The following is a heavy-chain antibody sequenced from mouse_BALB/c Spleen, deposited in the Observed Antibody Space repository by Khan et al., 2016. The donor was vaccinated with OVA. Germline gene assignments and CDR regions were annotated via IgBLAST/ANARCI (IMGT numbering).Heavy chain of an antibody. Sequence: EVKLLESGGGLVQPGGSLKLSCAASGFDFSRYWMSWVRQAPGKGLEWIGEINPDSSTIYYTPSLKDKFIISRDNANNTLYLQMSKVRSEDTALYYCARLGYYGYFNDWSAGTTVTVSS. CDR2: INPDSSTI. D-gene: IGHD2-2*01. CDR1: GFDFSRYW. V-gene: IGHV4-1*02. J-gene: IGHJ1*01. CDR3: ARLGYYGYFND.